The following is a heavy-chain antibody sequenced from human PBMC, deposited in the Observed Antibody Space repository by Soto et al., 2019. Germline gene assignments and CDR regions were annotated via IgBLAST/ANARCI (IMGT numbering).Heavy chain of an antibody. CDR1: GFTFGTYT. CDR3: ARVMCGDCSTYYYFSIDV. D-gene: IGHD2-21*02. J-gene: IGHJ6*02. Sequence: EVQLVESGGGLVKPGGSLRLSCAASGFTFGTYTMNWVRQAPGKRLEWVSSIGTTSSYIYYADSVRGRFTISRDNGTDSLYLEMSSLRAEDTAVYYCARVMCGDCSTYYYFSIDVWGQGTTVTVSS. V-gene: IGHV3-21*01. CDR2: IGTTSSYI.